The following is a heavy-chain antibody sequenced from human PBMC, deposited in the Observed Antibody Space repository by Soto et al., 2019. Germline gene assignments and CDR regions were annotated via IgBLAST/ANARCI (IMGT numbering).Heavy chain of an antibody. D-gene: IGHD5-12*01. J-gene: IGHJ4*02. Sequence: SETLSLTCTVSGGSISSSSYYWGWIRQPPGKGLEWIGSIYYSGSTYYNPSLKSRVTISVDTSKNQFSLKLSSVTAADTAVYYCARRGIVATIRVWDYWGQGTLVTVSS. CDR3: ARRGIVATIRVWDY. CDR1: GGSISSSSYY. CDR2: IYYSGST. V-gene: IGHV4-39*01.